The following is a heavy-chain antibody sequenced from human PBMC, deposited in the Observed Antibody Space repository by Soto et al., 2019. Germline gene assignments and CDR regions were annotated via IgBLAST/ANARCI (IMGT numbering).Heavy chain of an antibody. J-gene: IGHJ4*02. CDR3: ESHAPLVAARSSWFFGAPTYYFDY. CDR2: TYPGDSDT. Sequence: GASLKISCKGSGYSFTSYWIGWVRQMPGKGLAWMGITYPGDSDTSYSPSFQGQVTIAADKSISTAYLQWSSLTASDTAMYYRESHAPLVAARSSWFFGAPTYYFDYWGQGTRVTVSS. V-gene: IGHV5-51*01. CDR1: GYSFTSYW. D-gene: IGHD6-13*01.